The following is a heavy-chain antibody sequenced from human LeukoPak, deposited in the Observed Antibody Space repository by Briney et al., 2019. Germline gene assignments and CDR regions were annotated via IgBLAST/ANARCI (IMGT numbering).Heavy chain of an antibody. V-gene: IGHV3-21*01. CDR2: ISSSSSYI. J-gene: IGHJ5*02. CDR3: ARDGESVANWFDP. D-gene: IGHD7-27*01. Sequence: GGSLRLSCAASGFTFSSYSMNWVRQAPGRGLEWVSSISSSSSYIYYADSVKGRFTISRDNAKNSLYLQMNSLRAEDTAVYYCARDGESVANWFDPWGQGTLVTVSS. CDR1: GFTFSSYS.